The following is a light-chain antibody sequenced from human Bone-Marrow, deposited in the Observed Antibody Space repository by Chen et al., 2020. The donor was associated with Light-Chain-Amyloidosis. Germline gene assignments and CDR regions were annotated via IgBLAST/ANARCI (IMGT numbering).Light chain of an antibody. V-gene: IGKV3-15*01. CDR3: QQYNNWPPYT. CDR2: GAS. J-gene: IGKJ2*01. Sequence: EIVMTQSPATLSLSPGERATVSCRATYMITGNLAWYQQRPGQAPRLLIYGASTRATGVPARFSGSGSGTSFTLTISSLQPEDFGFYFCQQYNNWPPYTFGQGTKLEI. CDR1: YMITGN.